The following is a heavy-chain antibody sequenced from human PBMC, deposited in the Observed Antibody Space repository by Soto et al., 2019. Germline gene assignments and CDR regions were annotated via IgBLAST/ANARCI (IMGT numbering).Heavy chain of an antibody. J-gene: IGHJ4*02. CDR2: MSPGGNSQ. Sequence: PGGSLRLSCAAPGFNFSIHALHWIRQAPGEGLEWVAVMSPGGNSQYYADSVKGRFTISRDTSKSTLYLQMTSLRPEDTAVYYCASGAAFYYATSRYWGQGTLVTVSS. V-gene: IGHV3-30-3*01. CDR1: GFNFSIHA. D-gene: IGHD3-10*01. CDR3: ASGAAFYYATSRY.